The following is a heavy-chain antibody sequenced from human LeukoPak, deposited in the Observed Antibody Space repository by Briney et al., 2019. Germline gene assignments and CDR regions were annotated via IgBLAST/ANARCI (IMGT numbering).Heavy chain of an antibody. CDR1: GGSISSYY. V-gene: IGHV4-4*07. Sequence: PSETLSLTCTVSGGSISSYYWSWIRQPAGKGPEWIGRIYTSGSTNYNPSLKSRVTMSVDTSKNQLSLKLSSVTAADTAVYYCARDRAPYTIFGVVIITDYFDLWGRGTLVTVSS. J-gene: IGHJ2*01. D-gene: IGHD3-3*01. CDR2: IYTSGST. CDR3: ARDRAPYTIFGVVIITDYFDL.